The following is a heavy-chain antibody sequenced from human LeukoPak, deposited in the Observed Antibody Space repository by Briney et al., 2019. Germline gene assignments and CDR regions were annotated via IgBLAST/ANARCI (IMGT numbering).Heavy chain of an antibody. J-gene: IGHJ3*02. CDR2: INHSGST. V-gene: IGHV4-34*01. Sequence: SETLSLTCAVYGGSFSGYYWSWIRQPPGKGLEWIGEINHSGSTNYNPSLKSRVTISVDTSKNQFSLKLSSVTAADTAVYYCASPGRSGWSYDAFDIWGQGTMVTVSS. CDR3: ASPGRSGWSYDAFDI. D-gene: IGHD6-19*01. CDR1: GGSFSGYY.